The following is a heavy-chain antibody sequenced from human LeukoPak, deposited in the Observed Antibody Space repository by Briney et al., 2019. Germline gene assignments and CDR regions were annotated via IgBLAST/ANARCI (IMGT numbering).Heavy chain of an antibody. CDR3: AKDLRTVSPGGMDV. D-gene: IGHD4-11*01. CDR1: GITFSRLP. V-gene: IGHV3-23*01. Sequence: GGSLRLSCAVSGITFSRLPMTWVRQAPGKGLQWVSAITTGGDTTFYADSVKGRFTISRDNSKNTLYLQMNSLRAEDTAVYYCAKDLRTVSPGGMDVWGQGTTVTVSS. J-gene: IGHJ6*02. CDR2: ITTGGDTT.